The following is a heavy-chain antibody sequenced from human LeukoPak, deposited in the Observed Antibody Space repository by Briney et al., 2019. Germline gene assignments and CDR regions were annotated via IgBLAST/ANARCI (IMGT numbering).Heavy chain of an antibody. V-gene: IGHV3-30*02. CDR2: IRYDGSNK. J-gene: IGHJ6*03. CDR1: GFTFSSCG. CDR3: AKEPIVRGVTDYYYMDV. Sequence: AGSLTLSCAASGFTFSSCGMHWVCQAPGTGMEWVAFIRYDGSNKYYADSVKGRFTISSDNSKNTLYLQMNSLRAEDTAVYYCAKEPIVRGVTDYYYMDVSGKGTTVTVSS. D-gene: IGHD3-10*01.